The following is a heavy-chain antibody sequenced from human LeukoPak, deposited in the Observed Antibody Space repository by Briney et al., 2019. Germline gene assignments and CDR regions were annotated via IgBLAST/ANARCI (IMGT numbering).Heavy chain of an antibody. V-gene: IGHV3-9*01. CDR2: ISWNSGSI. J-gene: IGHJ4*02. CDR1: GFTFDDYA. Sequence: GGSLRLSCAASGFTFDDYAMHWVRQAPGKGLEWVSGISWNSGSIGYADSVKGRFTISRDNAKNSLYLQMNSLRAEDTALYYCAKGKRGYCSGGSCYSFPPGDWGQGTLVTVSS. CDR3: AKGKRGYCSGGSCYSFPPGD. D-gene: IGHD2-15*01.